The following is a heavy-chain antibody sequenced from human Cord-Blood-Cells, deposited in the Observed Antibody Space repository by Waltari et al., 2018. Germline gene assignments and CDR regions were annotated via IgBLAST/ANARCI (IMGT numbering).Heavy chain of an antibody. CDR1: GFPFSSYA. J-gene: IGHJ3*02. Sequence: EVQLLESGGGLVQPGGSLSLSCAASGFPFSSYAMSWVRQAPGKGLEWVSAISGSGGSTYYADSVKGRFTISRDNSKNTLYLQMNSLRAEDTAVYYCAKALAAADDAFDIWGQGTMVTVSS. D-gene: IGHD6-13*01. CDR2: ISGSGGST. V-gene: IGHV3-23*01. CDR3: AKALAAADDAFDI.